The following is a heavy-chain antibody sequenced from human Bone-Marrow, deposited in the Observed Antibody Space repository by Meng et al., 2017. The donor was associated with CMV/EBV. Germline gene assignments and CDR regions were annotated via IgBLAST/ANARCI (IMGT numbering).Heavy chain of an antibody. V-gene: IGHV3-23*01. J-gene: IGHJ5*02. CDR2: IDGSGRGT. Sequence: LSCAASGLIFSEHAMNWVRQAPGKGLEWVSGIDGSGRGTYYAEFVKGRFTVSRDNSKSTLYLQMTTLRADDTAVYYCFPIIASHSTTWGQGTLVTVSS. CDR1: GLIFSEHA. CDR3: FPIIASHSTT. D-gene: IGHD1-14*01.